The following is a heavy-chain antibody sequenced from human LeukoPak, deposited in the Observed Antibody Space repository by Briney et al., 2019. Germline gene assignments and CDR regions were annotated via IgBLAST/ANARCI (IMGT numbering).Heavy chain of an antibody. Sequence: PGRSLRLSCAASGFSFSSYEMNRVRQAPGKGLEWVSYINHIGDIIYYADSVKGRFTISRDNAKNSLYLQMNSLRAEDTAVYHCVREGLGFAHGFDYWGQGALVIVSS. CDR3: VREGLGFAHGFDY. J-gene: IGHJ4*02. CDR2: INHIGDII. D-gene: IGHD2-8*01. V-gene: IGHV3-48*03. CDR1: GFSFSSYE.